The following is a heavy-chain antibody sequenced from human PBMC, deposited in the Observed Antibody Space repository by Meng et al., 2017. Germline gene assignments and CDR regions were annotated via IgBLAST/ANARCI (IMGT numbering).Heavy chain of an antibody. D-gene: IGHD4-17*01. CDR2: IRSKANNYAT. CDR1: GFTFSGSA. V-gene: IGHV3-73*02. CDR3: SRLETTAFDY. Sequence: VELVESGGGLAPPGGSLKLSCAASGFTFSGSAMHWVRQSSGKGLEWVGRIRSKANNYATAYAASVIGRFTISRDDSKNTAYLQMNSLKTEDTAVYYCSRLETTAFDYWGQGILVTVSS. J-gene: IGHJ4*02.